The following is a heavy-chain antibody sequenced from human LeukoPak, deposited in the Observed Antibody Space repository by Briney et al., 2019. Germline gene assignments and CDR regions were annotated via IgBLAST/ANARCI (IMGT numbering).Heavy chain of an antibody. J-gene: IGHJ4*02. CDR1: GFTFSSYA. D-gene: IGHD6-19*01. V-gene: IGHV3-30-3*01. Sequence: PGRSLRLSCAASGFTFSSYAMHWVRQAPGKGLEWVAVISYDGSNKYYADSVKGRFTISRDNSKNTLYLQMNSLRAEDTAVYYCARERDTGWYFDYWGQGTLVTVSS. CDR2: ISYDGSNK. CDR3: ARERDTGWYFDY.